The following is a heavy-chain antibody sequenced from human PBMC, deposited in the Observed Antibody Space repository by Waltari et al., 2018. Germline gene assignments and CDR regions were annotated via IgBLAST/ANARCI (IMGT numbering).Heavy chain of an antibody. J-gene: IGHJ4*02. CDR2: IGSSGAAT. D-gene: IGHD2-21*01. CDR3: AKRGAPGELWFFDY. V-gene: IGHV3-23*01. CDR1: GFPFRAYA. Sequence: EVQLLESGGGMVQPGGSLRLCCAVSGFPFRAYAMPWVRHGPGKGLEWVALIGSSGAATYYADSVKGRFSISRDNSRNTLYLQMNSLRAEDTAMYYCAKRGAPGELWFFDYWGQGNLVTVSS.